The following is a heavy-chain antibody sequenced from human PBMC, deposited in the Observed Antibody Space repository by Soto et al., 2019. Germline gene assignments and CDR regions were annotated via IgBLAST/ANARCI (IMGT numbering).Heavy chain of an antibody. D-gene: IGHD6-6*01. CDR2: IYYSGST. CDR3: ARHQVAARRDWEFDY. J-gene: IGHJ4*02. V-gene: IGHV4-59*08. CDR1: VGSISSYY. Sequence: SETLSLTCTVSVGSISSYYWSWIRQPPGKGLEWIGYIYYSGSTNYNPSLKSRVTISVDTSKNQFSLKLSSVTAADTAVYYCARHQVAARRDWEFDYWGQGTLVTVSS.